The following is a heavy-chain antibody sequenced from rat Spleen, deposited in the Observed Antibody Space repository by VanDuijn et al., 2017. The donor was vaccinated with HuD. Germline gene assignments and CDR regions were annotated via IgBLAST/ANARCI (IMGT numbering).Heavy chain of an antibody. D-gene: IGHD5-1*01. V-gene: IGHV5-29*01. CDR2: ISYGGSNT. CDR3: ATTPGRPFAY. J-gene: IGHJ3*01. Sequence: EVQLVEAGGGFGQAGGSMKPSWAAYGFTFSNYGLASVRQAPTKGLEWVATISYGGSNTYSRDSVKGRFTISRDNAKSTLYLQMDSLRSEDTATYYCATTPGRPFAYWGQGTLVTVSS. CDR1: GFTFSNYG.